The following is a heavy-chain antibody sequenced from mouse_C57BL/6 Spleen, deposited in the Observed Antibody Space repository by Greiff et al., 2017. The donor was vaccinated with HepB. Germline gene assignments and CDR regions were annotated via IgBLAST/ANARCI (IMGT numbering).Heavy chain of an antibody. D-gene: IGHD1-1*01. CDR1: GYTFTSYW. CDR3: ARPGSSYLRWYFDV. CDR2: IDPSDSYT. J-gene: IGHJ1*03. Sequence: QVQLQQPGAELVMPGASVKLSCKASGYTFTSYWMHWVKQRPGQGLEWIGEIDPSDSYTNYNQKFKGKSTLTVDKSSSTAYMQLSSLTSEDSAVYYCARPGSSYLRWYFDVWGTGTTVTVSS. V-gene: IGHV1-69*01.